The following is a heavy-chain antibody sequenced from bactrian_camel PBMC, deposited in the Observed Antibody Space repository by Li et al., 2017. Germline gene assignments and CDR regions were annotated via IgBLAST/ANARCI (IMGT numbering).Heavy chain of an antibody. V-gene: IGHV3S31*01. J-gene: IGHJ6*01. D-gene: IGHD1*01. CDR3: AADLGVCNLHKPLAGPDFRY. CDR1: GSSDC. Sequence: DVQLVESGGGSVQAGGSLTLSCTGYGSSDCMAWFRQAPGKGREGVAAIHRSNTRSYYDDSVKGRFTISQDDAKNTLYLQMNSPKPEDTAMYYCAADLGVCNLHKPLAGPDFRYWGQGTQVTVS. CDR2: IHRSNTRS.